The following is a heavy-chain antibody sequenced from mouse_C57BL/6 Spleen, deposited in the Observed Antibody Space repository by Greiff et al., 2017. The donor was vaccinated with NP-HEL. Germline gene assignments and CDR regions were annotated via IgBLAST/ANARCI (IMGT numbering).Heavy chain of an antibody. D-gene: IGHD1-1*01. V-gene: IGHV1-62-2*01. J-gene: IGHJ2*01. CDR3: ARHEEGYYGSSYYFDY. CDR1: GYTFTEYT. CDR2: FYPGSGSI. Sequence: VQLQQSGAELVKPGASVKLSCKASGYTFTEYTIHWVKQRSGQGLEWIGWFYPGSGSIKYNEKIKDKATLTADKSSSTVYMELSRLTSEDSAVYFCARHEEGYYGSSYYFDYWGQGTTLTVSS.